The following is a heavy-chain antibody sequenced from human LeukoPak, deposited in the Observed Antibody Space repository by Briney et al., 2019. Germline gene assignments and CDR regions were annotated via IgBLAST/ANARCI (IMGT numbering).Heavy chain of an antibody. CDR2: IYYSGST. D-gene: IGHD3-10*01. V-gene: IGHV4-59*01. J-gene: IGHJ6*04. Sequence: SETLSLTCTVSGGSISSYYWSWIGQPPGKGLEWIGYIYYSGSTNYNPSLKSRVTISVDTSKNQFSLKLSSVTAADTAVYYCAGSRVTMVRGVIITSPYYYGMDVWGKRTTVTVFS. CDR1: GGSISSYY. CDR3: AGSRVTMVRGVIITSPYYYGMDV.